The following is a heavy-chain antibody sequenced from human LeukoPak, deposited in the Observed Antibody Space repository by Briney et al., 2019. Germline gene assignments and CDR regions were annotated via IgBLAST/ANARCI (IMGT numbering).Heavy chain of an antibody. V-gene: IGHV3-74*01. CDR2: INSDGSST. CDR1: GFTFSSYW. Sequence: GGSLRLSCAASGFTFSSYWMHWVRQAPGKGLVWVSRINSDGSSTSYADSVKGRFTISRDNSKNTLYLQMNSLRAEDTAVYYCAKAKWELRPRFDYWGQGTLVTVSS. J-gene: IGHJ4*02. CDR3: AKAKWELRPRFDY. D-gene: IGHD1-26*01.